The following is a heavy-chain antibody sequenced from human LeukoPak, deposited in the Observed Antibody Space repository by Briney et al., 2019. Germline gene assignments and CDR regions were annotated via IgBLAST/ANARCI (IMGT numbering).Heavy chain of an antibody. V-gene: IGHV3-33*01. CDR2: IWYDGSNK. CDR3: AREGPCYYGSGSYSLDY. CDR1: GFTFSSYG. J-gene: IGHJ4*02. Sequence: PGGSLRLSCAASGFTFSSYGMHWVRQAPGKGLEWVAVIWYDGSNKYYADSVKGRFTISRDNSKNTLYLQMNSLRAEDTAVYYCAREGPCYYGSGSYSLDYWGQGTLVTVSS. D-gene: IGHD3-10*01.